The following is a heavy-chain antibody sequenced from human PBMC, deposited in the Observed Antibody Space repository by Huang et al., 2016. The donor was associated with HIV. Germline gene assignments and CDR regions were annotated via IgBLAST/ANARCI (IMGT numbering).Heavy chain of an antibody. Sequence: QVQLVQSGAEVKKPGASVKVSCKASGYAFTSYYMHWVRQAPGQGLEWMGIINPSDGSTSDEQKFQGRVTTTRDTSTNTVFMELSSLRSEDTAVYYWARDRDFYDSSGYWGFNYFDYWGQGTLVTVSS. D-gene: IGHD3-22*01. V-gene: IGHV1-46*01. J-gene: IGHJ4*02. CDR3: ARDRDFYDSSGYWGFNYFDY. CDR1: GYAFTSYY. CDR2: INPSDGST.